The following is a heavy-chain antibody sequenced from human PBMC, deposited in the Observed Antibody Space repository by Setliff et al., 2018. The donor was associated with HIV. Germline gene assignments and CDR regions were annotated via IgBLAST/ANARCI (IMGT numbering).Heavy chain of an antibody. CDR2: IIPIFGTA. CDR3: ARSPFLPSGYFDD. Sequence: PSVKVSCKASGGTFSSYAISWVRQAPGQGLEWMGGIIPIFGTANYAQKFQGRVTITADESTSTAYMELSSLRSEDTAVYYCARSPFLPSGYFDDWGQGSLVTVSS. V-gene: IGHV1-69*13. CDR1: GGTFSSYA. J-gene: IGHJ4*02. D-gene: IGHD3-3*01.